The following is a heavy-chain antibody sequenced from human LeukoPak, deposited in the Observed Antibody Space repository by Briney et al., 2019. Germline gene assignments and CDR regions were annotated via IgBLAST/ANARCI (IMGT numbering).Heavy chain of an antibody. V-gene: IGHV1-45*03. CDR2: ITPFNGNT. CDR1: GYTFTYRY. J-gene: IGHJ5*02. Sequence: ASVKVSCKASGYTFTYRYLHWVRQAPRQALEWMGWITPFNGNTNYAQKFQDRVTITRDRSMSTAYMELSSLRSDDTAVYYCARVALTTPNWFDPWGQGTLVTVSS. D-gene: IGHD4-11*01. CDR3: ARVALTTPNWFDP.